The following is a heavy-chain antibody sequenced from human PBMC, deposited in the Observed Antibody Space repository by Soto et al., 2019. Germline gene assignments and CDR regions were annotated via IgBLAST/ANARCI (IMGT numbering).Heavy chain of an antibody. CDR2: VKSKTDGGTT. D-gene: IGHD2-15*01. V-gene: IGHV3-15*01. CDR1: GFSFSYAW. CDR3: TTDCSGGSCYPGAHYYYYGMDV. Sequence: NPGGSLRLSCVASGFSFSYAWMSWVRQAPGKGLEWVGRVKSKTDGGTTDYAAPVKGRFTISRDDSKTTIYLQMNSLKTEDTGVYYCTTDCSGGSCYPGAHYYYYGMDVWGPGTTVTVSS. J-gene: IGHJ6*02.